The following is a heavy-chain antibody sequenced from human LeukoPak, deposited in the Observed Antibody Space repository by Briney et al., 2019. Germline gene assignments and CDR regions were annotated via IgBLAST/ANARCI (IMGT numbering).Heavy chain of an antibody. D-gene: IGHD3-10*01. CDR2: ISSSGSTI. V-gene: IGHV3-48*03. CDR3: AELGITMIGGV. J-gene: IGHJ6*04. CDR1: GFTFSSYG. Sequence: GRSLRLSCAASGFTFSSYGMYWVRQAPGKGLEWDSYISSSGSTIYYADSVKGRFTISRDNAKNSLYLQMNSLRAEDTAVYYCAELGITMIGGVWGKGTTVTISS.